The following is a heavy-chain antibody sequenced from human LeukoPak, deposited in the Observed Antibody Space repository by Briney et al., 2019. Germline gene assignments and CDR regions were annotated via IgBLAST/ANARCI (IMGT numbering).Heavy chain of an antibody. D-gene: IGHD6-19*01. V-gene: IGHV5-51*01. Sequence: PGESLKISCKASGYGFSTYWIAWVRQMPGKGLEWIGIINPVDSDTRCSPSFQGQVTISADKSISTAYLQWSSLKASDTAIYYCARQWLFDYWGQGTLVTVSS. CDR2: INPVDSDT. CDR1: GYGFSTYW. CDR3: ARQWLFDY. J-gene: IGHJ4*02.